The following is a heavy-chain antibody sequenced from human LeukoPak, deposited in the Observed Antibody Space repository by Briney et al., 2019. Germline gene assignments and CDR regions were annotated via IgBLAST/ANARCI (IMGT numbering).Heavy chain of an antibody. CDR3: ARDYHDSVFQH. V-gene: IGHV4-31*03. CDR1: GGSISSGGYY. J-gene: IGHJ1*01. D-gene: IGHD2-15*01. Sequence: SETLSLTCTVSGGSISSGGYYWSWIRQHPGKGLEWIGYIYYGGSTYYNPSLKSRVTISVDTSKNQFSLKLSSVTAADTAVYYCARDYHDSVFQHWGQGTLVTVSS. CDR2: IYYGGST.